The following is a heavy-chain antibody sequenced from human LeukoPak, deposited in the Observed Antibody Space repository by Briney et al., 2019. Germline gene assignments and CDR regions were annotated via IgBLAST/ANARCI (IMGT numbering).Heavy chain of an antibody. CDR2: MKKEGSER. V-gene: IGHV3-7*01. CDR3: ARDLAGPPQEAFDI. J-gene: IGHJ3*02. Sequence: GGSLRLSCAASGFSINNYWMNWVRQAPGKGLEWVASMKKEGSERYYVDSVKGRFTISRDNTKNSLYLQMNTLRAEDTAVYYCARDLAGPPQEAFDIWGQGTMVTVSS. CDR1: GFSINNYW.